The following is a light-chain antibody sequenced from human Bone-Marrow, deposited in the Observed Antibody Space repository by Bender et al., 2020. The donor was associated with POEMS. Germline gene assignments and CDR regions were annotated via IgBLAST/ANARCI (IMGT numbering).Light chain of an antibody. CDR3: CSYTSRTTFV. CDR1: SSDLGGSNL. J-gene: IGLJ1*01. Sequence: QSVLTQPPSVSGAPGQRVTISCTGTSSDLGGSNLVSWYQQHPGKAPKLIIYEVTKGPSGVSNRFSGSKSGNTASLTISGLQADDEADYYCCSYTSRTTFVFGTGTKVTVL. V-gene: IGLV2-23*02. CDR2: EVT.